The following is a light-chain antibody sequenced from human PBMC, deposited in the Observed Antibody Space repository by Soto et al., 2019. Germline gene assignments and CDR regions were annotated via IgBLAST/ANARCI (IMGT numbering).Light chain of an antibody. CDR2: AAS. Sequence: DIQMTQSPSSLSASVGDRVTITCRASQDVNTWLAWYQQKPGRAPNLLIFAASSLQSGVPSRFSGNGSGTHFTLSISSLQPEDFATHYCQQAHIFPLTFGGGTKVDIK. V-gene: IGKV1-12*01. CDR1: QDVNTW. CDR3: QQAHIFPLT. J-gene: IGKJ4*01.